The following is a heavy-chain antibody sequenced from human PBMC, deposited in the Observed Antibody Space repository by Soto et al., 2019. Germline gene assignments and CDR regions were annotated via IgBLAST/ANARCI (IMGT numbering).Heavy chain of an antibody. CDR3: AKDIGLTTVYYFDY. CDR2: ISGSGGST. D-gene: IGHD1-1*01. Sequence: PWGSLRLSCAASGFTFSSYAMSWVRQAPGKGLEWVSAISGSGGSTYYADSVKGRFTISRDNSKNTLYLQMNSLRAEDTAVYYCAKDIGLTTVYYFDYWGQGTLVTVSS. V-gene: IGHV3-23*01. CDR1: GFTFSSYA. J-gene: IGHJ4*02.